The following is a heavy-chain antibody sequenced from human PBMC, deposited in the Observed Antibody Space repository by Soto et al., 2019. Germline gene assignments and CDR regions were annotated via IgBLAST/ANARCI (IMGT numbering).Heavy chain of an antibody. Sequence: ASVKVSCKASGYTFTSYGISWVRRAPGQGLEWMGWISAYNGNTNYAQKLQGRVTMTTDTSTSTAYMELRSLRSDDTAVYYCARVYGSGSYYFLGYDYWGQGTLVTAPQ. CDR2: ISAYNGNT. D-gene: IGHD3-10*01. J-gene: IGHJ4*02. CDR3: ARVYGSGSYYFLGYDY. CDR1: GYTFTSYG. V-gene: IGHV1-18*01.